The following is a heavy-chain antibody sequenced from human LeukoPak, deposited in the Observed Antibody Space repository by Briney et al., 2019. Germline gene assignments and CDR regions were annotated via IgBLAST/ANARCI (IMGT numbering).Heavy chain of an antibody. CDR2: IGGSSIGHST. V-gene: IGHV3-23*01. D-gene: IGHD3-9*01. CDR1: GFTFSIHG. CDR3: ARDSGSLRYHD. J-gene: IGHJ4*02. Sequence: GGYLRLSCVGSGFTFSIHGMNWVRQAPGKGLEWVSGIGGSSIGHSTHYADSVKGRFTISRDNSKNMVYLQMDNLRAEDTALYYCARDSGSLRYHDWGQGALVTVSS.